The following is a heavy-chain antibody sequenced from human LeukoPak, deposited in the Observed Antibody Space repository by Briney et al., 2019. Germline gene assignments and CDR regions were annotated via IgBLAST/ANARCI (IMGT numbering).Heavy chain of an antibody. D-gene: IGHD4-17*01. J-gene: IGHJ5*02. CDR3: ARAREFTVTKNWFDP. V-gene: IGHV1-46*01. CDR1: GYTFTSYY. Sequence: ASVKVSCKASGYTFTSYYMHWVRQAPGQGLEWMGIINPSGGSTSYAQKFQGRVTMTRDTSTSTVYMELSSLRSEDTAVYYCARAREFTVTKNWFDPWGQGTLVTVSS. CDR2: INPSGGST.